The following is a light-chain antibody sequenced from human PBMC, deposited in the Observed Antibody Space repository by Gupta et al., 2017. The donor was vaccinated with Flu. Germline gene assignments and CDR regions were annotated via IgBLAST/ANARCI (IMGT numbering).Light chain of an antibody. CDR1: SSNIGSNT. CDR3: AAWDDSLNGPWV. Sequence: QSVLTQPPSASGTPGQRVTLSCSGSSSNIGSNTVNCYQQLPGTAPNLLIYSNNQRPSGVPDRFSGSKSGASASLAISRIQSEDEADYYCAAWDDSLNGPWVFGGGTKLTVL. J-gene: IGLJ3*02. CDR2: SNN. V-gene: IGLV1-44*01.